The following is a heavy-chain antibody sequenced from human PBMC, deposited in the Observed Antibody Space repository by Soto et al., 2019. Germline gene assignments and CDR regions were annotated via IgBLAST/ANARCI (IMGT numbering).Heavy chain of an antibody. CDR3: ARVPTYYDSSPFDY. V-gene: IGHV1-18*01. CDR1: CYTFTSYG. D-gene: IGHD3-22*01. Sequence: ASVKVSWKASCYTFTSYGISWGRQAPGQGLEWMGWISAYNGNTNYAQKLQGRVTMTTDTSTSTAYMELRSLRSDDTAVYYCARVPTYYDSSPFDYWGQGTLVTVSS. J-gene: IGHJ4*02. CDR2: ISAYNGNT.